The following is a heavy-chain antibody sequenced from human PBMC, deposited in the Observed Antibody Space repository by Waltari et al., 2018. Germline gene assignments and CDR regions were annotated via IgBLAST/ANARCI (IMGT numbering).Heavy chain of an antibody. J-gene: IGHJ4*02. CDR1: GFSLSTSGVG. Sequence: QITLKESGPTLVKPTQTLTLTCTFSGFSLSTSGVGVGWIRQPPGKALEWLALIYWNDDKRYSPSLKSRLTITKDTSKNQVFLTMTNMDPVDTATYYCASDFWSGYQFDYWGQGTLVTVSS. CDR3: ASDFWSGYQFDY. CDR2: IYWNDDK. V-gene: IGHV2-5*01. D-gene: IGHD3-3*01.